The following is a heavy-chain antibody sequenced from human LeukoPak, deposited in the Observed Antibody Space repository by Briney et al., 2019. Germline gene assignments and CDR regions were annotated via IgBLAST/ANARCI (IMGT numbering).Heavy chain of an antibody. CDR1: GGSFSGYY. J-gene: IGHJ6*03. CDR3: ARGLIAYYYMDV. CDR2: VNHSGST. D-gene: IGHD2/OR15-2a*01. Sequence: PSETLSLTCAVYGGSFSGYYWSWIRQPPGKGLEWIGEVNHSGSTNYNPSLKSRVTISVDTSKNQFSLKLSSVTAADTAVYYCARGLIAYYYMDVWGKGTTVSVSS. V-gene: IGHV4-34*01.